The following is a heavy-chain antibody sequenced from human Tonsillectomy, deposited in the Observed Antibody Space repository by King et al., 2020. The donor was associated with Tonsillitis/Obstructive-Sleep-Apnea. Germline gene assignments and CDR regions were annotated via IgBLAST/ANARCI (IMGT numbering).Heavy chain of an antibody. CDR3: ARDGDYYGSGSYQYYYYYYMDV. Sequence: VQLVESGGGLVQPGGSLRLSCAASGFTFSSYSMNWVRQAPGKGLEWVSYISSSSSTIYYADSVKGRFTISIDNAKNSLYLQMNSLRDEDTAVYYCARDGDYYGSGSYQYYYYYYMDVWGKGTTVTVSS. D-gene: IGHD3-10*01. J-gene: IGHJ6*03. CDR1: GFTFSSYS. V-gene: IGHV3-48*02. CDR2: ISSSSSTI.